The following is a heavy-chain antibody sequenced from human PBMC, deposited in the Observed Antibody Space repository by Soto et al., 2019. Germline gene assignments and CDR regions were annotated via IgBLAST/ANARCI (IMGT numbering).Heavy chain of an antibody. CDR2: MTGDGTNT. CDR3: ARDGGYGTPFDY. CDR1: GFAFSSYW. Sequence: EVQLLQSGGGLVQPGGSLRLSCAASGFAFSSYWLHWTRQAPGKGRMIFSRMTGDGTNTAYATSVKGRFTISRDNAKNMVYLQMDSLKAEDTAVYYCARDGGYGTPFDYWGQGALVTVSS. J-gene: IGHJ4*02. D-gene: IGHD5-12*01. V-gene: IGHV3-74*01.